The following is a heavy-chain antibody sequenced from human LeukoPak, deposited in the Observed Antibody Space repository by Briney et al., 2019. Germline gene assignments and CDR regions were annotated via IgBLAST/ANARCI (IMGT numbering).Heavy chain of an antibody. Sequence: ASVKVSCKASGGTFSSYAISWVRQAPGQGLEWMGRIIPILGIANYAQKFQGRVTITADKSTSTAYMELSSLTSEDTAVYYCARAGGSPVSDAFDIWGQGTMVTVSS. CDR3: ARAGGSPVSDAFDI. CDR1: GGTFSSYA. J-gene: IGHJ3*02. CDR2: IIPILGIA. D-gene: IGHD3-16*01. V-gene: IGHV1-69*04.